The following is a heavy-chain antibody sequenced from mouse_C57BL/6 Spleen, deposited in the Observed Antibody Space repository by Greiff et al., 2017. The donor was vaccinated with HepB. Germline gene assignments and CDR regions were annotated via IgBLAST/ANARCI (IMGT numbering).Heavy chain of an antibody. CDR1: GYAFTNYL. V-gene: IGHV1-54*01. J-gene: IGHJ4*01. CDR2: INPGSGGT. D-gene: IGHD1-1*01. Sequence: VQLQQSGAELVRPGTSVKVSCKASGYAFTNYLIEWVKQRPGQGLEWIGVINPGSGGTNYNEKFKGKATLTADKSSSTAYMQLSSLTSEDSAVYFCARWVTTVVDYAMDYWGQETSVTVSS. CDR3: ARWVTTVVDYAMDY.